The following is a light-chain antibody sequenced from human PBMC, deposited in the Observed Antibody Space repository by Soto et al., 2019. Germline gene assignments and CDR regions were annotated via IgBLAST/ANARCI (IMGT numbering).Light chain of an antibody. Sequence: EMVMTQSPATLSVSPGERATLSCRASQSVSSYLAWYQQKPGQAPRLLIYDASNRATGIPARFSGSGSGTDFTLTISSLEPEDFAVYYCQQRNNWPPVTFGGGTKVDIK. CDR3: QQRNNWPPVT. CDR1: QSVSSY. V-gene: IGKV3-11*01. CDR2: DAS. J-gene: IGKJ4*01.